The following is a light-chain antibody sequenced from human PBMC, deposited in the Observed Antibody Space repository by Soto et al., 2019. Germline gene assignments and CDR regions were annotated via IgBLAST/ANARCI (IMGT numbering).Light chain of an antibody. J-gene: IGKJ4*01. V-gene: IGKV3-20*01. Sequence: ENVLTQSPGTLSLSPGERATLSCRASQSVTGNYLAWYQQKPGQAPRLLVYGASSRATGIPDRFSGSGSGTDFTLTFSRLEPDDFAVYYCHQYGASPLPGDSPLPFGGGTKVEIK. CDR1: QSVTGNY. CDR2: GAS. CDR3: HQYGASPLPGDSPLP.